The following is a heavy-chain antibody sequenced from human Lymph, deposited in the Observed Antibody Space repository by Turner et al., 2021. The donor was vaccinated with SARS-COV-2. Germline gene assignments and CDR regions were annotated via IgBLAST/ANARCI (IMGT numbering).Heavy chain of an antibody. CDR2: FCYSGST. D-gene: IGHD1-26*01. V-gene: IGHV4-39*01. Sequence: QLQLQESGPGLVKPSETLSLTCTVSGGSISSSSYYWGWIRQPPGKGLEWIGKFCYSGSTYYNPSLKSRVTISEDTSKNQFSLKLTSVTAADTAVYYCGVGPTRWYFQHWGQGTLVTVSS. CDR1: GGSISSSSYY. CDR3: GVGPTRWYFQH. J-gene: IGHJ1*01.